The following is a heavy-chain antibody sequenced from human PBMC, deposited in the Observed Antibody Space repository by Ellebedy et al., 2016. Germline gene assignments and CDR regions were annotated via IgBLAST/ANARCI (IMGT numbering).Heavy chain of an antibody. D-gene: IGHD2-21*02. J-gene: IGHJ4*02. V-gene: IGHV4-39*07. CDR2: TSYSGRT. CDR1: GGDINGGSYF. CDR3: AREEVTSFLHFDY. Sequence: SETLSLTCTVSGGDINGGSYFWVWIRQAPGKGLEWIGSTSYSGRTHYSPSLQSRVSISVHTSKNQFSLTLTSVTAADTAMYYCAREEVTSFLHFDYWGQGALVAVSS.